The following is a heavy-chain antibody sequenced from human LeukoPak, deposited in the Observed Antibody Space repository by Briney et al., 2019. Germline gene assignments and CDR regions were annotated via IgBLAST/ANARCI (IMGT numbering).Heavy chain of an antibody. V-gene: IGHV1-24*01. CDR1: GYTLTELS. Sequence: ASVKVSCKVSGYTLTELSMHWVRQAPGKGLEWMGGFDPEDGKTIYAQKFQGRVTMTEDTSTDTAYMELSSPRSEDTAVYYCATSPYNNRFAEYFQHWGQGTLVTVSS. J-gene: IGHJ1*01. CDR2: FDPEDGKT. CDR3: ATSPYNNRFAEYFQH. D-gene: IGHD5-24*01.